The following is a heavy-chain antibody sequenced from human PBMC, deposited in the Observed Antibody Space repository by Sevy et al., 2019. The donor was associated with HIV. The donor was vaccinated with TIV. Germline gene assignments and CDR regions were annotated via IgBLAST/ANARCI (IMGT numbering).Heavy chain of an antibody. CDR2: IKEDDTVK. CDR3: VRAIQSEGSF. V-gene: IGHV3-7*04. CDR1: GFSLESYW. Sequence: GGSLRLSCVASGFSLESYWMHWVRQAPGTPLEWVANIKEDDTVKYYVESVKGRFTISRDNGRNLVYLLMNNLKVEDTALYYCVRAIQSEGSFWGQGTRVTVSS. D-gene: IGHD2-21*01. J-gene: IGHJ4*02.